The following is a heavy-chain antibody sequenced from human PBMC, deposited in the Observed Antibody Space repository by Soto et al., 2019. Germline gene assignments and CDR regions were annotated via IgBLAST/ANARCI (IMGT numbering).Heavy chain of an antibody. Sequence: GSLRLSCAASGFTFSNAWMSWVRQAPGKGLEWVGRIKSKTDGGTTDYAAPVKGRFTISRDDSKNTLYLQMNSLKTEDTAVYYCTTVSNRIWFGEWGAFDIWGQGTMVTVSS. D-gene: IGHD3-10*01. V-gene: IGHV3-15*01. CDR3: TTVSNRIWFGEWGAFDI. CDR1: GFTFSNAW. J-gene: IGHJ3*02. CDR2: IKSKTDGGTT.